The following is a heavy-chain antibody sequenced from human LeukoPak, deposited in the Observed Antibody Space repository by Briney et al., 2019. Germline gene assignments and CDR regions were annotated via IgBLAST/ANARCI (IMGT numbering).Heavy chain of an antibody. Sequence: GESLKISCKGSGYSFISHWIGWVRQVPGKGLEWMGIIYPGDSYTTYSPSFQGQVTISADKSINTAYLQWSSLQASDTAMYYCARTADISTGFGSDYWGQGTLVTVSS. CDR1: GYSFISHW. J-gene: IGHJ4*02. CDR3: ARTADISTGFGSDY. CDR2: IYPGDSYT. D-gene: IGHD3-9*01. V-gene: IGHV5-51*01.